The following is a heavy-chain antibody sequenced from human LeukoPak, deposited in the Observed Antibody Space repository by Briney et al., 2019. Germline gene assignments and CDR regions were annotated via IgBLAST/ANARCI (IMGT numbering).Heavy chain of an antibody. J-gene: IGHJ4*02. CDR1: GFTVSNNY. CDR3: AREDSSGYYFNY. CDR2: IYSGGST. Sequence: GGSLRLSCAASGFTVSNNYMSWVRQAPGKGLEWVSVIYSGGSTYYADSVKGRFTISRDNSKNTLYLQMNSLRAEDTAVYYCAREDSSGYYFNYWGQGTLVTVSS. V-gene: IGHV3-66*01. D-gene: IGHD3-22*01.